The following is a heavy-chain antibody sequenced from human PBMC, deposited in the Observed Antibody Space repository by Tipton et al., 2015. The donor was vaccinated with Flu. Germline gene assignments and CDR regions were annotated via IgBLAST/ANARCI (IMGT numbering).Heavy chain of an antibody. CDR2: IYWDDNK. Sequence: LVKPTQTLTLTCTVSGFSLSTSGVGVGWIRQPPGKALEWLALIYWDDNKRYTPSLKSRLTITKDTSKNQVVLTMTNMDPVDTATYYCAHSCYYDFWSGYYSYWDYWGQGALVTVSS. V-gene: IGHV2-5*02. CDR1: GFSLSTSGVG. D-gene: IGHD3-3*01. CDR3: AHSCYYDFWSGYYSYWDY. J-gene: IGHJ4*02.